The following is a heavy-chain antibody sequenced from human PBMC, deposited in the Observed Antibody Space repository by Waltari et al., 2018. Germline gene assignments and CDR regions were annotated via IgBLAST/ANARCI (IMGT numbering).Heavy chain of an antibody. V-gene: IGHV3-9*03. CDR2: ISWNSGSI. CDR1: GFTFADYA. CDR3: AKGAGPSYYYYMDV. J-gene: IGHJ6*03. Sequence: EVQLVESGGGLVQPGRSLRLSCAASGFTFADYALHWGRRAPGKGLEWVSGISWNSGSIGYADSVKGRFTISRDNAKNSLYLQMNSLRAEDMALYYCAKGAGPSYYYYMDVWGKGTTVTVSS.